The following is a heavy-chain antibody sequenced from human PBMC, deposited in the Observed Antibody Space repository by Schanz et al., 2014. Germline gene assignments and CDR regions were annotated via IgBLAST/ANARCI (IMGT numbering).Heavy chain of an antibody. CDR2: TNGDGTNA. CDR3: ARDNYYGSGSCAY. J-gene: IGHJ4*02. V-gene: IGHV3-11*06. Sequence: QVQLVESGGGLVKPGGSLRLSCAVSGFTVSSNHMSWVRQAPGKGLEWVSCTNGDGTNAKYADSVKGRFTISRDNAKNSMYLHMKSLRGEDTAVYYCARDNYYGSGSCAYWGQGTLVTVSS. D-gene: IGHD3-10*01. CDR1: GFTVSSNH.